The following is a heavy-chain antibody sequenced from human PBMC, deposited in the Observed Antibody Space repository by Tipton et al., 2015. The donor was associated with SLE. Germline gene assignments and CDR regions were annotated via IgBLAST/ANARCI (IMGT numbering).Heavy chain of an antibody. D-gene: IGHD2-15*01. CDR2: IYYSGST. J-gene: IGHJ3*02. CDR1: GVSISSYY. CDR3: ARESGRDAFDI. V-gene: IGHV4-59*01. Sequence: TLSLTCTVSGVSISSYYWIWIRQPPGKGLEWIGYIYYSGSTNYNPSLKSRVTISVDTSKNQFSLKLSSVTAADTAVYYCARESGRDAFDIGGQGTMVTVSS.